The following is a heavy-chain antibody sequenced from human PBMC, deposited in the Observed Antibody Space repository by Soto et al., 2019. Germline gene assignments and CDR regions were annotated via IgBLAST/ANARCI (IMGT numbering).Heavy chain of an antibody. CDR2: INHSGST. J-gene: IGHJ4*02. Sequence: SETLSLTCAVYGGSFSGYYSSWISQPPGKGLEWIVEINHSGSTNYTPSLKSRVTISVDTSKNQLSLKLSSGTAADTAVYYCARVGALSSSSCFDYWGQGTLVTVSS. D-gene: IGHD6-13*01. V-gene: IGHV4-34*01. CDR3: ARVGALSSSSCFDY. CDR1: GGSFSGYY.